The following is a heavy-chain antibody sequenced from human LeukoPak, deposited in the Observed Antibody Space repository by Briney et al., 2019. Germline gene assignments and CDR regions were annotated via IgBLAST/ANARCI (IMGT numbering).Heavy chain of an antibody. J-gene: IGHJ4*02. D-gene: IGHD3-10*01. V-gene: IGHV1-2*02. CDR2: INPNSGGT. Sequence: ASVKVSCKASGYTFTGYYMHWVRQAPGQGLEWMRWINPNSGGTNYTQKFQGRVTMTRNTSISTAYMELSRLRSEDTAVYYCARGYYYGSGSHLMYYWGQGTLVTVSS. CDR1: GYTFTGYY. CDR3: ARGYYYGSGSHLMYY.